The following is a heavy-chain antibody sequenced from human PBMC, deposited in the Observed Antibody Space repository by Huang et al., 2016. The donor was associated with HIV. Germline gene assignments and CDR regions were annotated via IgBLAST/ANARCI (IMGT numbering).Heavy chain of an antibody. D-gene: IGHD6-19*01. Sequence: QITLKESGPTLVKPTQTLTLTCTFSGFSLSTSGGGVGWIRQPPGKALEWLALIYGDDDKRYSPSLKSRLTITKDTSKNQVVLTMTNMDPVDTATYYCALTAGTDAFDIWGQGTMVTVSS. CDR1: GFSLSTSGGG. J-gene: IGHJ3*02. V-gene: IGHV2-5*02. CDR3: ALTAGTDAFDI. CDR2: IYGDDDK.